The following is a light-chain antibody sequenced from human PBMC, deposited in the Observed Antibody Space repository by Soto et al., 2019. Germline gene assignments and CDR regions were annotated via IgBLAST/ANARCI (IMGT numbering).Light chain of an antibody. CDR2: SAS. J-gene: IGKJ2*01. V-gene: IGKV3-15*01. CDR3: QQGHNWPLT. CDR1: QSISTE. Sequence: EIAMTQSPATLSVSPGERATLSCRASQSISTELAWYQQIPGQPPRLLIYSASTRATGVPARFTGSGSGSEFTLTISWLQSEDVAIYYCQQGHNWPLTFGQGTRLEI.